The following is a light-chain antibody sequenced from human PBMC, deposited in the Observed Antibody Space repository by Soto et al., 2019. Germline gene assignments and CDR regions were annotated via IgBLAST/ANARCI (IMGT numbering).Light chain of an antibody. CDR3: QQSFNLPRT. CDR2: ASS. CDR1: HTIGTY. Sequence: IQMTQSPSSLSASVGDRISITCRASHTIGTYLNWYQQIPGKAPKLLIYASSSLQTGVPSRFSGSGSGTHFTLTINSLQPEDFGTYYCQQSFNLPRTFGPGTRVETK. J-gene: IGKJ1*01. V-gene: IGKV1-39*01.